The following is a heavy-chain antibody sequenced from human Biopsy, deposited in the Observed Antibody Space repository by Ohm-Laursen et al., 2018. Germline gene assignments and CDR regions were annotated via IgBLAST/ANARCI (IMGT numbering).Heavy chain of an antibody. CDR1: GYTFTDYF. Sequence: GASVKVSCKTSGYTFTDYFLHWVRQVPGQGLEWMGWINPNSGTRKIAENFQGSVTMTRDTSIATAYLDLTRLTSDDTAIYFCAKGRDLTAGPEYFQYWGQGALITVSS. V-gene: IGHV1-2*04. J-gene: IGHJ1*01. D-gene: IGHD3-9*01. CDR2: INPNSGTR. CDR3: AKGRDLTAGPEYFQY.